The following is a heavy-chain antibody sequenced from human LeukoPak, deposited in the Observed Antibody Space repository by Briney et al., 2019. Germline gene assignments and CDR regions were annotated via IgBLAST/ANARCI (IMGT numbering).Heavy chain of an antibody. CDR3: ARDSLSPPQGDS. Sequence: EGSLRLSCAASGFTVSGSYMSWVRQAPGKGLEWVSVIYSDGSTYYPDSVKGRFTISRDNSKNTLYLQMSSLRAEDTAVYYCARDSLSPPQGDSWGQGTLVTVSS. CDR1: GFTVSGSY. CDR2: IYSDGST. J-gene: IGHJ4*02. D-gene: IGHD2/OR15-2a*01. V-gene: IGHV3-53*01.